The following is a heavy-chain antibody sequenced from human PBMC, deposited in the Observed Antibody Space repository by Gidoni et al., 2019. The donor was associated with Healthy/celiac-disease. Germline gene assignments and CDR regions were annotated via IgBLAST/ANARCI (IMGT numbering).Heavy chain of an antibody. CDR3: ARGRDGYNYYFDY. V-gene: IGHV1-69*01. D-gene: IGHD5-12*01. J-gene: IGHJ4*02. CDR2: IIPIFGTA. Sequence: SWVRQAPGQGLEWRGGIIPIFGTANYAQKFQGRVTITADESTSTAYMELSSLRSEDTAVYYCARGRDGYNYYFDYWGQGTLVTVSS.